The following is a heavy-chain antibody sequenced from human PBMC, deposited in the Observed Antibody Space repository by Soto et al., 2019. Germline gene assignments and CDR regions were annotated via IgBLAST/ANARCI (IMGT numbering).Heavy chain of an antibody. V-gene: IGHV3-73*01. CDR2: IRSKANSYAT. CDR1: GFTFSGSA. J-gene: IGHJ3*02. CDR3: TRHGLWDAFDI. Sequence: PGGSLRLSCAASGFTFSGSAMHWVRQASGKGLEWVGRIRSKANSYATAYAASVKGRFTISRDDSKNTAYLQMNSLKTEDTAVYYCTRHGLWDAFDIWGQGTMVTVSS. D-gene: IGHD2-21*01.